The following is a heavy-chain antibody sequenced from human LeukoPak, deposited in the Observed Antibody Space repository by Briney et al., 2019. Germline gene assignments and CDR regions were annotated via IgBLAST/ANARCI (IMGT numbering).Heavy chain of an antibody. CDR2: INPNSGGT. V-gene: IGHV1-2*02. CDR1: GCTFTGYY. D-gene: IGHD1-26*01. J-gene: IGHJ6*03. CDR3: ARDNTVTVGASHYYYYMDV. Sequence: ASVKVSCKASGCTFTGYYMHWVRQAPGQGLEWMGWINPNSGGTNYAQKFQGRVTMTRDTSISTAYMELSRLRSDDTAVYYCARDNTVTVGASHYYYYMDVWGKGTTVTVSS.